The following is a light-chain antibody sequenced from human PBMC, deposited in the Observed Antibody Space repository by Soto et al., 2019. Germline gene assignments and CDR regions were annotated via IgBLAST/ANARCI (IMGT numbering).Light chain of an antibody. CDR2: DVS. V-gene: IGLV2-14*01. CDR1: SSDVGGYNY. CDR3: SSYTTSNTRQIV. J-gene: IGLJ1*01. Sequence: QSVLTQPASVSGCPGQSITISCTGTSSDVGGYNYVSWYQQHPGKAPKFMIYDVSNRPSGVSNRFSGSKSGNTASLTISGLQAEDEADYYCSSYTTSNTRQIVFGTGTKLTVL.